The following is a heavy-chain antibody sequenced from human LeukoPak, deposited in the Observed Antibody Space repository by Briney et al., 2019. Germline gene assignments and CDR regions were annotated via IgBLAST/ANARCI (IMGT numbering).Heavy chain of an antibody. CDR2: ITPSGSTI. V-gene: IGHV3-11*01. J-gene: IGHJ4*02. Sequence: GGSLTLSCGASGFTFSGYYMSWLRQAPGKGLEWVSYITPSGSTIYYADSVKGRSTISRDNAKNSLYLQANTLRAEDTAVYFCAGRDVYNSDVWGQGTLVTVSS. D-gene: IGHD5-24*01. CDR1: GFTFSGYY. CDR3: AGRDVYNSDV.